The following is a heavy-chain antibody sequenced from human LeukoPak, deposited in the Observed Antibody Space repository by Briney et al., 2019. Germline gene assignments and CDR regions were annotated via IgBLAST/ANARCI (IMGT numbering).Heavy chain of an antibody. CDR2: IYYSGST. V-gene: IGHV4-39*02. CDR1: GGSISSSSYY. J-gene: IGHJ3*02. CDR3: ARDEYSGYEMASFGWWPFDI. Sequence: SETLSLTCTVSGGSISSSSYYWGWIRQPPGKGLEWIGSIYYSGSTYYNPSLKSRVTISVDTSKNQFSLKLSSVTAADTAVYYCARDEYSGYEMASFGWWPFDIWGQGTMVTVSS. D-gene: IGHD5-12*01.